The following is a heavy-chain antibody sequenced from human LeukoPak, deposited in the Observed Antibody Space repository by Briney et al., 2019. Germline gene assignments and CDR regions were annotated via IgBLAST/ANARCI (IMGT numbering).Heavy chain of an antibody. V-gene: IGHV4-39*07. D-gene: IGHD6-19*01. Sequence: SETLSLTCTVSGGSISSSSYYWGWIRQPPGKGLEWIGSIYYSGSTYYNPSLKSRVTISVDTSKNQFSLKLSSVTAADTAVYYCASKRIAVQHRYYFDYWGQGTLVTVSS. J-gene: IGHJ4*02. CDR2: IYYSGST. CDR3: ASKRIAVQHRYYFDY. CDR1: GGSISSSSYY.